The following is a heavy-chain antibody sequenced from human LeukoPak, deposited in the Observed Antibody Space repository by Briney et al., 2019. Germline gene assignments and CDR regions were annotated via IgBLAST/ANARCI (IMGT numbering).Heavy chain of an antibody. CDR2: MYYSVST. Sequence: SETLSLTCTVSGGSISSYYWSWIRQPPGKGLEWIGYMYYSVSTNSNPSLKSRVTISVDTSKNQFSLKLSSVTAADTAVYYCARALDHYDSNAYVFDIWGQGTMVTVSS. V-gene: IGHV4-59*01. CDR3: ARALDHYDSNAYVFDI. D-gene: IGHD3-22*01. CDR1: GGSISSYY. J-gene: IGHJ3*02.